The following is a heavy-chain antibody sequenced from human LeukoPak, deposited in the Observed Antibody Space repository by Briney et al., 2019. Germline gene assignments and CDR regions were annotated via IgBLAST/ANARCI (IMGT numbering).Heavy chain of an antibody. CDR2: IKPNSGGT. D-gene: IGHD6-19*01. Sequence: GASVKVSGKASGYTFTDYYLHWVRQAPGQGLAWMGWIKPNSGGTNYAHKFQGRVTMTRDTSLNTAYMELNRLISDDTAVYYCAREPVTGTLNFFDPWGQGALVTVTS. CDR1: GYTFTDYY. J-gene: IGHJ5*02. V-gene: IGHV1-2*02. CDR3: AREPVTGTLNFFDP.